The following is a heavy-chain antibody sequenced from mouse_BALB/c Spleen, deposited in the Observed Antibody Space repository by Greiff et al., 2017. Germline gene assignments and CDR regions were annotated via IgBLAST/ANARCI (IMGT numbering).Heavy chain of an antibody. V-gene: IGHV5-17*02. CDR1: GFTFSSFG. CDR2: ISSGSSTI. D-gene: IGHD2-3*01. Sequence: EVQLVESGGGLVQPGGSRKLSCAASGFTFSSFGMHWVRQAPEKGLEWVAYISSGSSTIYYADTVKGRFTISRDNPKNTLFLQMTSLRSEDTAMYYCARSIYDGYYGWYFDVWGAGTTVTVSS. J-gene: IGHJ1*01. CDR3: ARSIYDGYYGWYFDV.